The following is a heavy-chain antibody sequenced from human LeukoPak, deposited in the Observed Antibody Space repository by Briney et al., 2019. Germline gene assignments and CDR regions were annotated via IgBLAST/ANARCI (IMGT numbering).Heavy chain of an antibody. V-gene: IGHV3-21*01. D-gene: IGHD3-10*01. CDR2: ISSRRSYI. CDR3: ARSLYFCNSGGDYRGYGY. CDR1: GFTFRSHD. J-gene: IGHJ4*02. Sequence: PGGPLRLSCVASGFTFRSHDMNWVRQAPGKALEWVSSISSRRSYICYGDLVQGRFTISRDHVQKSLYLQMKSLRAEDTAVYYCARSLYFCNSGGDYRGYGYWGQGTPVTVSS.